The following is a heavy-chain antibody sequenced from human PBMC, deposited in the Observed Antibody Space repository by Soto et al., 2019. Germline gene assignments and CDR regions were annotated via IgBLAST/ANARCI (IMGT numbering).Heavy chain of an antibody. J-gene: IGHJ4*02. D-gene: IGHD6-19*01. CDR2: INHSGST. CDR1: GGSFSGYY. Sequence: PSETLSLTCAVYGGSFSGYYWGWIRQPPGKGLEWIGEINHSGSTNYNPSLKSRVTISVDTSKNQFSLKLSSVTAADTAVYYCAPIRQQWLDDYWGQGTLVTVSS. CDR3: APIRQQWLDDY. V-gene: IGHV4-34*01.